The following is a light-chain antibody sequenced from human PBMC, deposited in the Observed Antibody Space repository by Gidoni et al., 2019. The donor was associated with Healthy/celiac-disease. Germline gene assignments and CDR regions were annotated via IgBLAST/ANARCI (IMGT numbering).Light chain of an antibody. J-gene: IGLJ2*01. V-gene: IGLV3-1*01. CDR2: QDS. CDR3: QEWDSSIVV. CDR1: KLGDKY. Sequence: SYELPQPPSVSVSPGQTASITCSVDKLGDKYACWYQQKPGQSPVLVIYQDSKRPSGIPERFSGSNSGNTATLTISGTQAMDEADYYCQEWDSSIVVFGGGTKLTVL.